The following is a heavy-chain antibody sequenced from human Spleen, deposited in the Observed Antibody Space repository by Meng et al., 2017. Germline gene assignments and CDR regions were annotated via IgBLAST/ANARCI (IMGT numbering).Heavy chain of an antibody. D-gene: IGHD6-13*01. J-gene: IGHJ4*02. CDR1: GYNFMSYG. Sequence: ASVKVSCKATGYNFMSYGISWVRQAPGQGLEWMGWISGYNGNTNYAQKFQGRVTMTTDTSTDTAYMELRSLRSDDTAVYYCARDEDISAAGKLFGDYWGQGTLVTVSS. V-gene: IGHV1-18*01. CDR3: ARDEDISAAGKLFGDY. CDR2: ISGYNGNT.